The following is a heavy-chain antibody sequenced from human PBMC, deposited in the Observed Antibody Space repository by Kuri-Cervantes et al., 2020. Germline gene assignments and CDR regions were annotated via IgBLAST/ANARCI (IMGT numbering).Heavy chain of an antibody. CDR2: IYTSGST. D-gene: IGHD2-15*01. CDR1: GDSISGSY. J-gene: IGHJ6*03. Sequence: SETLSLTCSFSGDSISGSYWSWIRQPAGKGLEYIGRIYTSGSTNYKPSLRSRVTISVDKSKNQFSLKLTSVTAADTAVYYCARVNLSRYCSGGTCYSVFYMDIWGKGTTVTVSS. V-gene: IGHV4-4*07. CDR3: ARVNLSRYCSGGTCYSVFYMDI.